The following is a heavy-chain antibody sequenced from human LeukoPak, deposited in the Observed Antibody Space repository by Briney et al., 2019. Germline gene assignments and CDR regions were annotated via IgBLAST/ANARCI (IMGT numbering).Heavy chain of an antibody. CDR2: ISAYNGNT. Sequence: ASVKVSCKASGYTFTSYGISWVRQAPGQGLEWMGWISAYNGNTNYAQKLQGRVTMTTDTSTSTAYMELRSLRSDDTAVYYCARDRSGYYYIYYYYYMDVWGKGTTVTVSS. J-gene: IGHJ6*03. D-gene: IGHD3-22*01. CDR3: ARDRSGYYYIYYYYYMDV. V-gene: IGHV1-18*01. CDR1: GYTFTSYG.